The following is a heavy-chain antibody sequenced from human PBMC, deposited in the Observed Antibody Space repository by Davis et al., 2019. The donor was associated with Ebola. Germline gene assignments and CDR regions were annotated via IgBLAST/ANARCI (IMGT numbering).Heavy chain of an antibody. CDR2: IWYDGSNK. CDR1: GFTFSSYG. J-gene: IGHJ6*04. D-gene: IGHD6-13*01. CDR3: ARSWYYYYGMDV. V-gene: IGHV3-30*19. Sequence: GESLKISCAASGFTFSSYGMHWVRQAPGKGLEWVAVIWYDGSNKYYADSVKGRFTISRDNSKNTLYLQMNSLRAEDTAVYYCARSWYYYYGMDVWGKGTTVTVSS.